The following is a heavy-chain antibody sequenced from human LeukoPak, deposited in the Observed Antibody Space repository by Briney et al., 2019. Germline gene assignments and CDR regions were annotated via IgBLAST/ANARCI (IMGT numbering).Heavy chain of an antibody. D-gene: IGHD3-22*01. CDR1: GFTFSSYW. J-gene: IGHJ3*02. CDR3: ARDRYYYDSSSPSAFDI. Sequence: GGSLRLSCAASGFTFSSYWMSWVRQAPGKGLEWVANIRQDGSEKYYVDSVKGRFTISRDNAKNSLYLQMNSLRAEDTAVYYCARDRYYYDSSSPSAFDIWGQGTMVTVSS. CDR2: IRQDGSEK. V-gene: IGHV3-7*01.